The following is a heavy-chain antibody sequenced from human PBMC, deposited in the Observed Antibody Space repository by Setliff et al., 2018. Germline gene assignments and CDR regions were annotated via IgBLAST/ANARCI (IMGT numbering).Heavy chain of an antibody. CDR2: IWYDGSNK. D-gene: IGHD1-26*01. CDR3: AKGDSGSYRDYYYMDV. Sequence: PGGSLRLSCAASGFTFSSYGMHWVRQAPGKGLEWVAVIWYDGSNKYYADSVKGRFTISRDNSKNTLYLQMNSLRAEDTAVYYCAKGDSGSYRDYYYMDVWGKGTTVTVSS. J-gene: IGHJ6*03. V-gene: IGHV3-30*02. CDR1: GFTFSSYG.